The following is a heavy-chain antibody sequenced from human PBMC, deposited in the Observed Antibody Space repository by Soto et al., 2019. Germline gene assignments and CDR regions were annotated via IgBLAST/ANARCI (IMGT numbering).Heavy chain of an antibody. CDR1: GYTFTDYG. CDR2: ITAFNGNT. J-gene: IGHJ4*02. CDR3: ARISQSDFWSGYYYFFDY. D-gene: IGHD3-3*01. Sequence: QVHLVQSGAEVEKPGASVKVSCKASGYTFTDYGISWVRKAPGQGRQWMGWITAFNGNTKYAQQFQGRVTMTTDTSTSTAYMELRSLESDDTAVYYCARISQSDFWSGYYYFFDYWGQGTLVTVSS. V-gene: IGHV1-18*01.